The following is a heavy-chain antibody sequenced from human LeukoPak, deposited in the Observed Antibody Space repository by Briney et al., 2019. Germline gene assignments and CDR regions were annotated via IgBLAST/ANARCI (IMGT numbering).Heavy chain of an antibody. CDR2: INHSGST. CDR1: GGSFSGYY. J-gene: IGHJ4*02. D-gene: IGHD3-10*01. V-gene: IGHV4-34*01. Sequence: PSETLSLTCAVYGGSFSGYYWSWIRQPPGKGLEWIGEINHSGSTNYNPPLKSRVTISVDTSKNQFSLKLSSVTAADAAVYYCARGGQDYYGFDYWGQGTLVTVSS. CDR3: ARGGQDYYGFDY.